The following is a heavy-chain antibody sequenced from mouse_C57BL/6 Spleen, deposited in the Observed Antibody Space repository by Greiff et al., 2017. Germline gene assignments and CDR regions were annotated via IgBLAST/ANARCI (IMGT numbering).Heavy chain of an antibody. CDR1: GFTFSSYT. Sequence: DVQLVESGGGLVKPGGSLKLSCAASGFTFSSYTMSWVRQTPEKRLEWVATISGGGGNTYYPDSVKGRFTISRDNAKNTLYLQMSSLRAEDTALYYCARRGYGSSYSYYAMDYWGQGTSVTVSS. CDR2: ISGGGGNT. V-gene: IGHV5-9*01. J-gene: IGHJ4*01. D-gene: IGHD1-1*01. CDR3: ARRGYGSSYSYYAMDY.